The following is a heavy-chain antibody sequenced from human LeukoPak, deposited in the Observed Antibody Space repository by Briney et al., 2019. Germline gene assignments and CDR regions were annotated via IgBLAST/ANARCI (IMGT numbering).Heavy chain of an antibody. CDR2: INHSGST. V-gene: IGHV4-34*01. CDR3: ARKKIAVAGTRVFDP. D-gene: IGHD6-19*01. J-gene: IGHJ5*02. Sequence: TSETLSLTCAVYGGSFGGYYWSWIRQPPGKGLEWIGEINHSGSTNYNPSLKSRVTISVDTSKNQFSLRLSSVTAADTAVYYCARKKIAVAGTRVFDPWGQGTLVTVSS. CDR1: GGSFGGYY.